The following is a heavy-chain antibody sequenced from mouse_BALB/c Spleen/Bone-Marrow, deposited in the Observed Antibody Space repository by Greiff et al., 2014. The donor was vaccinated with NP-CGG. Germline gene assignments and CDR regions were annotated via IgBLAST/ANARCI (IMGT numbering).Heavy chain of an antibody. CDR3: ARNYDYDGGYCAMDY. CDR2: INPITGYT. V-gene: IGHV1-7*01. CDR1: GYTFTSYW. Sequence: VQLQQSGTELAKPGASVKMSCKASGYTFTSYWIHWIKQRPGQGLEWIGYINPITGYTEYNQKFKDKATLTADKSSSTAYIRLGSLTSDDSAVYYCARNYDYDGGYCAMDYWGQGTSVTVSS. D-gene: IGHD2-4*01. J-gene: IGHJ4*01.